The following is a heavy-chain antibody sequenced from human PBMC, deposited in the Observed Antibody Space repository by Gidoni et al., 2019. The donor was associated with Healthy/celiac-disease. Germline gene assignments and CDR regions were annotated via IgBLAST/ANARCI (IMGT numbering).Heavy chain of an antibody. CDR1: GFTCSSYA. V-gene: IGHV3-23*01. J-gene: IGHJ6*04. CDR3: AKSPITGTAGYYYGMDV. D-gene: IGHD1-20*01. Sequence: EVQLLESGGGLVQPGGSLRLSCAASGFTCSSYAMSWVRQAPGKGLEWVSAISGSGGSTYYADSVKGRFTISRDNSKNTLYLQMNSLRAEDTAVYYCAKSPITGTAGYYYGMDVWGKGTTVTVSS. CDR2: ISGSGGST.